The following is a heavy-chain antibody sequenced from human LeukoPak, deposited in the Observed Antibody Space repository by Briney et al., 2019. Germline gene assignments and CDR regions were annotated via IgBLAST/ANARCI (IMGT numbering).Heavy chain of an antibody. Sequence: GGSLRLSCAASGFTFSSYSMNWVRQAPGKGLEWVSYISSSSSTIYYADSVKGRFTISRDNAKNSLYLQMNSLRAKDTAVYYCARDRAEIAAAGHFDYWGQGTLVTVSS. CDR1: GFTFSSYS. D-gene: IGHD6-13*01. V-gene: IGHV3-48*04. CDR3: ARDRAEIAAAGHFDY. CDR2: ISSSSSTI. J-gene: IGHJ4*02.